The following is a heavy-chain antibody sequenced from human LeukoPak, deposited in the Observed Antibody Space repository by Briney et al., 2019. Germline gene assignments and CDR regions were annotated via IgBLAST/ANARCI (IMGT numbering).Heavy chain of an antibody. Sequence: PSETLSLTCTVSGGSISSSSYYWGWIRQPPGKGLEWIGSIYYSGSTYYNPSLKSRVTISVDTSKNQFSLKLSPVTAADTAVYYCARDARWIPASFDYWGQGTLVTVSS. J-gene: IGHJ4*02. CDR1: GGSISSSSYY. V-gene: IGHV4-39*07. CDR2: IYYSGST. CDR3: ARDARWIPASFDY. D-gene: IGHD4-23*01.